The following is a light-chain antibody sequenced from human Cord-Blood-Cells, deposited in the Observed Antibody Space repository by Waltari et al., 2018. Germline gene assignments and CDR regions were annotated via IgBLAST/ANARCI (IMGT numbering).Light chain of an antibody. CDR2: WAS. CDR3: QQYYSTPLT. V-gene: IGKV4-1*01. Sequence: DIVMTQSPDSLAVSLGERATINCKSSQSVLYSSNNKNYLAWYQQKPVQPPKLLIYWASTRESGVPDRFSVSGSGTDFTLTISSLQAEDVAVYYCQQYYSTPLTFGGGTKVEIK. CDR1: QSVLYSSNNKNY. J-gene: IGKJ4*01.